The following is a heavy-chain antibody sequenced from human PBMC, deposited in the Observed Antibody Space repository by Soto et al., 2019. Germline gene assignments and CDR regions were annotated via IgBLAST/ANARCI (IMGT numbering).Heavy chain of an antibody. CDR2: ISTYKGNT. J-gene: IGHJ4*02. V-gene: IGHV1-18*01. CDR3: ATRSPAFDY. CDR1: GYTFTSYG. Sequence: QVQLVQSGPEVKKPGASVKVSCKTSGYTFTSYGISWVRQAPGQGLEWMGWISTYKGNTKYAQKFQGRATMTTDTSTSTAYMELRSLRSDDTAVYYCATRSPAFDYWGQGTLVTVSS.